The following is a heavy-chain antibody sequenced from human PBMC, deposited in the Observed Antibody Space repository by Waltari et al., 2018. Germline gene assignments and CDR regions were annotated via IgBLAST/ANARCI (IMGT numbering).Heavy chain of an antibody. Sequence: QVQLQESGPGLVKPSQTLSLTCTVSGGSISSGSYYWSWIRQPAGKGLEWIGRIYTSGSTNYNPSRKRRVTISVDTSKNQFSLKLSSVTAADTAVYYCARASQLQSDFDYWGQGTLVTVSS. CDR3: ARASQLQSDFDY. J-gene: IGHJ4*02. CDR2: IYTSGST. CDR1: GGSISSGSYY. V-gene: IGHV4-61*02. D-gene: IGHD2-2*01.